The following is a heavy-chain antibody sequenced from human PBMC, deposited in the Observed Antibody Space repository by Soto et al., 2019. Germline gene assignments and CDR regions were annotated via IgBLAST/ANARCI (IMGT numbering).Heavy chain of an antibody. D-gene: IGHD2-21*01. J-gene: IGHJ4*02. CDR1: GFTFSSYA. CDR3: AEGGGGEDY. Sequence: GESLKISCAASGFTFSSYAMSWVRQAPGKGLEWVSAISGSGGSTYYADSVKGRFTISRDNSKNTLYLQMNSLRAEDRAVYCCAEGGGGEDYWGQGTLVTVSS. V-gene: IGHV3-23*01. CDR2: ISGSGGST.